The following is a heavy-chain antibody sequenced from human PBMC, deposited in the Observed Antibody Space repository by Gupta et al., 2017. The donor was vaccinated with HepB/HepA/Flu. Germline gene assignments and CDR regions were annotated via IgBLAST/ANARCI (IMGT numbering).Heavy chain of an antibody. D-gene: IGHD3-3*01. V-gene: IGHV2-70*01. CDR2: IDWDDDK. CDR3: ARVLLDDGWSGYLFDG. CDR1: GLSLSTCGMC. J-gene: IGHJ4*02. Sequence: QVTLRESAPALVKPTQTLTLTCTVAGLSLSTCGMCVSLIRQPPGKALEWRAVIDWDDDKYYSLSLKTRLTISKDTSKNQGVITKAKIETVEAGTNYCARVLLDDGWSGYLFDGWGQGTMVTVSS.